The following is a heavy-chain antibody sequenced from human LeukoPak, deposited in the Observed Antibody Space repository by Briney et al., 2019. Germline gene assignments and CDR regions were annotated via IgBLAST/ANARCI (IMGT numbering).Heavy chain of an antibody. CDR3: ARLAGSCSSTTCYTGGFDY. V-gene: IGHV5-51*01. D-gene: IGHD2-2*02. J-gene: IGHJ4*02. Sequence: GESLKISCKGSGFSFTSYWIGWVRQMPGKGLEWMGIIYPDDSDTRHSPSFQGQVTISADKSISTAYLQWSSLKASDSAMYYCARLAGSCSSTTCYTGGFDYWGQGTLVTVSS. CDR2: IYPDDSDT. CDR1: GFSFTSYW.